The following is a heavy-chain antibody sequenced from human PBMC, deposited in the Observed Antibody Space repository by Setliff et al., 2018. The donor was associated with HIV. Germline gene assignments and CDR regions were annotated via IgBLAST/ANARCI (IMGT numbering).Heavy chain of an antibody. CDR1: GGSISTYY. D-gene: IGHD3-3*01. CDR3: ARDVGGFTVFAVPRGGFDP. V-gene: IGHV4-59*01. J-gene: IGHJ5*02. Sequence: SETLSLTCTVSGGSISTYYWSWIRQAPGRGLEWIGYIYYTGRTNYNPSLKSRVAMSLDSSKKQFSLKLSSVTAADTAVYFCARDVGGFTVFAVPRGGFDPWGQGTLVTVS. CDR2: IYYTGRT.